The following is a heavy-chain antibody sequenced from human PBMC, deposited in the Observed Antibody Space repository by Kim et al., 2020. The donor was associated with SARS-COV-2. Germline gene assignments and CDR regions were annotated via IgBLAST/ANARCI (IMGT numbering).Heavy chain of an antibody. V-gene: IGHV4-4*02. J-gene: IGHJ3*02. CDR3: ARVSHSSSWGGVGMEAFDI. D-gene: IGHD6-13*01. CDR1: GGSISSSNW. CDR2: IYHSGST. Sequence: SETLSLTCAVSGGSISSSNWWSWVRQPPGKGLEWIGEIYHSGSTNYNPSLKSRVTISVDKSKNQFSLKLSSVTAADTAVYYCARVSHSSSWGGVGMEAFDIWGQGTMVTVSS.